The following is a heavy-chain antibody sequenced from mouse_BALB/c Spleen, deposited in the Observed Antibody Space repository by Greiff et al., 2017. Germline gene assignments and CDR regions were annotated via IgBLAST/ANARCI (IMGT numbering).Heavy chain of an antibody. V-gene: IGHV2-6-7*01. J-gene: IGHJ1*01. Sequence: QVQLKESGPGLVAPSQSLSITCTVSGFSLTGYGVNWVRQPPGKGLEWLGMIWGDGSTDYNSALKSRLSISKDNSKSQVFLKMNSLQTDDTARYYCAREALYWYFDVWGAGTTVTVSS. CDR1: GFSLTGYG. CDR3: AREALYWYFDV. CDR2: IWGDGST.